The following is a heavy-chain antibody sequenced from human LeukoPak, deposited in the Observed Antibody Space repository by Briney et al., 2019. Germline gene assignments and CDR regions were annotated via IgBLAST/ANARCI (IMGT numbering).Heavy chain of an antibody. V-gene: IGHV4-34*01. D-gene: IGHD2-2*01. CDR1: GGSFSGYY. CDR2: INHSGST. J-gene: IGHJ4*02. CDR3: ARGTGGYQLLLYY. Sequence: SETLTLTCAVYGGSFSGYYWSWIRQPPGKGLEWIGEINHSGSTDYNPSLKSRVTISVDTSKNQFSLKLSSVTAADTAVYYCARGTGGYQLLLYYWGQGTLVTVSS.